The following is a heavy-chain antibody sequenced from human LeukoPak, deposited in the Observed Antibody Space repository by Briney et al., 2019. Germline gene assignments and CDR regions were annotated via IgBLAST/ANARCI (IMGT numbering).Heavy chain of an antibody. J-gene: IGHJ4*02. V-gene: IGHV3-15*01. D-gene: IGHD1-7*01. Sequence: GGSLRLSCAASGFTFSSYAMSWVRQAPGKGLEWVGRIKTKTDGGTTDYAAPVKGRFIISRDDSKNTLYLQMNSLKIEDTAAYYCTTDLVDNWNYVYWGQGTLVTVSS. CDR1: GFTFSSYA. CDR3: TTDLVDNWNYVY. CDR2: IKTKTDGGTT.